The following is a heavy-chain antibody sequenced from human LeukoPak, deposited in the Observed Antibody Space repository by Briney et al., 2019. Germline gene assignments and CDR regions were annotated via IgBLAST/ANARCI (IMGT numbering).Heavy chain of an antibody. Sequence: GGSLRLSCAASGFTFRSYWMHWVRQAPGKGLVWFSRINTEGTSTTYADFVKGRFTISRDNAKNSLYLQMNSLRAEDTAVYYCARLLVYNSGGEAFDHWGQGTLVTVSS. CDR2: INTEGTST. CDR1: GFTFRSYW. D-gene: IGHD1-20*01. J-gene: IGHJ4*02. V-gene: IGHV3-74*01. CDR3: ARLLVYNSGGEAFDH.